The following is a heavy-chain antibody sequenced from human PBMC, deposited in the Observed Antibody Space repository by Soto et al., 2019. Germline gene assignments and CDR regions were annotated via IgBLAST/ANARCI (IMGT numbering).Heavy chain of an antibody. CDR1: GGSFSGYY. V-gene: IGHV4-34*01. Sequence: SETLSLTCAVYGGSFSGYYWSWIRQPPGKGLEWIGEINHSGSTNYNPSLKSRVTISVDTSKNQFSLKLSSVTAADTAVYYCARGGIVATISFDYWGQGTLVTVSS. CDR2: INHSGST. D-gene: IGHD5-12*01. CDR3: ARGGIVATISFDY. J-gene: IGHJ4*02.